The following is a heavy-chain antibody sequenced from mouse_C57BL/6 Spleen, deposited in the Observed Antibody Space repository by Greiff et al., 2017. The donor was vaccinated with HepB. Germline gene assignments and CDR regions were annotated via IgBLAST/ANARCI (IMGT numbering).Heavy chain of an antibody. Sequence: EVQLQESGPGLVKPSQSLSLTCSVTGYSITSGYYWNWIRQFPGNKLEWMGYISYDGSNNYNPSLKNRISITRDTSKNQFFLKLNSVTTEDTATYYCARGVFDYYGSRGDYYAMDDWGQGTSVTVSS. CDR3: ARGVFDYYGSRGDYYAMDD. CDR1: GYSITSGYY. CDR2: ISYDGSN. V-gene: IGHV3-6*01. D-gene: IGHD1-1*01. J-gene: IGHJ4*01.